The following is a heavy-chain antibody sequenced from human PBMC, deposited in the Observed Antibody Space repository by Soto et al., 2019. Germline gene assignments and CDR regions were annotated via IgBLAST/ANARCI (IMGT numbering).Heavy chain of an antibody. Sequence: SETLSLTCTASGFSISSYSWSWIRQPAGKGLECIGRIYASGSSNYNPSLKSRVTMSVDNSKNQVPLMLRSVPAADTAVYYCARRYYDFWSGYYWVGNGAFGIWGQGTMVTVSS. CDR1: GFSISSYS. V-gene: IGHV4-4*07. D-gene: IGHD3-3*01. CDR3: ARRYYDFWSGYYWVGNGAFGI. J-gene: IGHJ3*02. CDR2: IYASGSS.